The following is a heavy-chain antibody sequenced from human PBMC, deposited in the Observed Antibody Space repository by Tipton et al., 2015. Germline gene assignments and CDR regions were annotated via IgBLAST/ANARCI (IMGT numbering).Heavy chain of an antibody. Sequence: TLSLTCTVSGGSISRYYWTWIRQPPGKGLDWIGHINNIGNTNKYNPSLKSRVTMSLDTSKNQFSLKMRSVTAADPAVYYCARGYYDSSFGIYFDYWGQGTLVTVSS. CDR1: GGSISRYY. CDR2: INNIGNT. V-gene: IGHV4-59*01. J-gene: IGHJ4*02. CDR3: ARGYYDSSFGIYFDY. D-gene: IGHD3-22*01.